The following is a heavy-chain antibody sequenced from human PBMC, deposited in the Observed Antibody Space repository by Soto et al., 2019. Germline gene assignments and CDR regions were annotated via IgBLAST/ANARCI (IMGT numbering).Heavy chain of an antibody. CDR3: VQTTGWPGFDF. J-gene: IGHJ4*02. CDR1: GFAVSSKY. CDR2: IYGGGTT. Sequence: EVQLVESGGGLIQPGGSLRLSCAASGFAVSSKYMTWVRQAPGKGMEWVSVIYGGGTTYYADSVKGRFTISRDTSKNTLYLQMNSLRAEATAVYYCVQTTGWPGFDFWGQGTLVTVSS. D-gene: IGHD6-19*01. V-gene: IGHV3-53*01.